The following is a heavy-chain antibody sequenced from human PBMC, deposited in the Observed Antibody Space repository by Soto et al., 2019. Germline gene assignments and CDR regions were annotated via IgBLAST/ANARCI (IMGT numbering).Heavy chain of an antibody. J-gene: IGHJ4*02. D-gene: IGHD6-19*01. CDR1: GFTFSSYA. CDR3: ARDRSSGWL. CDR2: ISYDGSNK. Sequence: PGGSLRLSCAASGFTFSSYAMHWVRQAPGKGLEWVAVISYDGSNKYYADSVKGRFTISRDNSKNTLYLQTNSLRAEDTAVYYCARDRSSGWLWGQGTLVTVSS. V-gene: IGHV3-30-3*01.